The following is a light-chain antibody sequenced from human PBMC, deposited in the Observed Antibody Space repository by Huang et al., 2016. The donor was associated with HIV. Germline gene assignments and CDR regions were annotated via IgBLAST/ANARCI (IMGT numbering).Light chain of an antibody. V-gene: IGKV2-28*01. Sequence: EIVLTQSPLSLPVTPGEPASISCRSSQSLVHSNGDNYLAWYLQKPGQSPQVLIYLGSNRASGVPDRFSGSGSGTDFTLKISRVEAEDVGVYYCMQTLYLYTFGQGTKLEIK. CDR2: LGS. CDR3: MQTLYLYT. J-gene: IGKJ2*01. CDR1: QSLVHSNGDNY.